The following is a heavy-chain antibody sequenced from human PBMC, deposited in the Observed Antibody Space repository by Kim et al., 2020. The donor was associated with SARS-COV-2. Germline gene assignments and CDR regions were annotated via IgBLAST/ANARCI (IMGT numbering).Heavy chain of an antibody. J-gene: IGHJ6*02. CDR3: ARLPLGRSYYDSSGYPQAYLYYYYGMDV. V-gene: IGHV1-69*13. CDR1: GGTFSSYA. D-gene: IGHD3-22*01. Sequence: SVKVSCKASGGTFSSYAISWVRQAPGQGLEWMGGIIPIFGTANYAQKFQGRVTITADESTSTAYMELSSLRSEDTAVYYCARLPLGRSYYDSSGYPQAYLYYYYGMDVWGQGTTVTVSS. CDR2: IIPIFGTA.